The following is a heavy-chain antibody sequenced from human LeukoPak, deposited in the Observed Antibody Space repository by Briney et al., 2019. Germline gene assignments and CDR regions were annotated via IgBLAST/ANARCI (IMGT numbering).Heavy chain of an antibody. CDR1: GFTFNTYT. V-gene: IGHV3-21*01. CDR3: ARVNGRSGYVAFDY. J-gene: IGHJ4*02. D-gene: IGHD5-12*01. CDR2: ISSTSSYI. Sequence: GGSLRLSCTASGFTFNTYTMHWVRQAPGNGLEWVSSISSTSSYIYYADSVRGRFTVSRDNAKNSLYLQMHSLSAEDTAVYYCARVNGRSGYVAFDYWGQGTLVTVSS.